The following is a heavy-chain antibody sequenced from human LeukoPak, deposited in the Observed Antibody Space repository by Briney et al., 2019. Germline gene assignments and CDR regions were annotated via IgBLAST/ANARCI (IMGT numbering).Heavy chain of an antibody. CDR1: GYSISSGYY. CDR3: ARGRGQEQWLVRVPSNI. D-gene: IGHD6-19*01. CDR2: INHSGTT. Sequence: SQTLSLTCAVSGYSISSGYYWGWIRQPPGKGLEWIGSINHSGTTYYNPSLKSRVTISVDTSKNQFSLKLSSVTAADTAVYYCARGRGQEQWLVRVPSNIWGPGTMVTVSS. J-gene: IGHJ3*02. V-gene: IGHV4-38-2*01.